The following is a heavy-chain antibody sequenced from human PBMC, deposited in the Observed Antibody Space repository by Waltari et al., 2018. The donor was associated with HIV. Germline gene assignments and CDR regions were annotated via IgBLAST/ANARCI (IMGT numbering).Heavy chain of an antibody. J-gene: IGHJ4*02. CDR3: ARQLLF. Sequence: EVQLVESGGGLVQPGGSLRLSCGASGFTCSSDSMNWVRQAPGKGLEWVSYISNTGSTIYYADSVKGRFTISRDNAKNSLYLQMNSLRDEDTAVYYCARQLLFWGQGTLVTVSS. CDR1: GFTCSSDS. D-gene: IGHD1-1*01. V-gene: IGHV3-48*02. CDR2: ISNTGSTI.